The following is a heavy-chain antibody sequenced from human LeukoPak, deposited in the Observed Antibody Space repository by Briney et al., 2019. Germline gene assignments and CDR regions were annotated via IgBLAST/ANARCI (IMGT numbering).Heavy chain of an antibody. CDR2: IYPGGSDT. V-gene: IGHV5-51*01. Sequence: GESLKISCKGSGYSFTSYWIGWVRQMPGKGLEWMGIIYPGGSDTRYSPSFQGQVTISADKSISTAYLQWSSLKASDTAMYYCAIFSAAAGPYFDYWGQGTLVTVSS. CDR1: GYSFTSYW. CDR3: AIFSAAAGPYFDY. D-gene: IGHD6-13*01. J-gene: IGHJ4*02.